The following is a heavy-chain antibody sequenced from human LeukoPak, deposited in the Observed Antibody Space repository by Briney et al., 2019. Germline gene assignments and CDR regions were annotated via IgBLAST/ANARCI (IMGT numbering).Heavy chain of an antibody. J-gene: IGHJ5*02. V-gene: IGHV3-30*02. D-gene: IGHD3-10*01. CDR3: ARANMVRGVGSFFDRNWFDP. Sequence: SGGSLRLSCAASGFTFSSYAMSWVRQAPGKGLEWVAFIRYDGSNKYYADSVKGRFTISRDKSKNTLYLQMNSLRAEDTAVYYCARANMVRGVGSFFDRNWFDPWGQGTLVTVSS. CDR2: IRYDGSNK. CDR1: GFTFSSYA.